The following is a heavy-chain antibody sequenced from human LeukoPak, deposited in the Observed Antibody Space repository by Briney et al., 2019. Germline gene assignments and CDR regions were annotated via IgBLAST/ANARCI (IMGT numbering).Heavy chain of an antibody. V-gene: IGHV1-18*01. CDR3: ARASGFGDWLYFFFDY. J-gene: IGHJ4*02. CDR1: GYTFTSYG. D-gene: IGHD3-9*01. CDR2: ISAYNGNT. Sequence: EASVKVSCKASGYTFTSYGISWVRQAPGQGLEWMGWISAYNGNTNYAQKLQGRVTMTTDTSTSTAYMELRSLRSDDTAVYYCARASGFGDWLYFFFDYWGQGTLVTVSS.